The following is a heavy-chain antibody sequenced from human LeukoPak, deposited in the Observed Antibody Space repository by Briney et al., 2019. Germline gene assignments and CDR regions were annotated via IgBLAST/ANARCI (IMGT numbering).Heavy chain of an antibody. CDR3: ARGDSAYYYDSSGYGY. CDR1: GGSISRGDYY. CDR2: IYYSGST. D-gene: IGHD3-22*01. Sequence: PSETLSLTCTVSGGSISRGDYYWSWIRQPPGKGLEWIGYIYYSGSTYYNPSPKSRVTISVDTSKNQFSLKLSSVTAADTAVYYCARGDSAYYYDSSGYGYWGQGTLVTVSS. V-gene: IGHV4-30-4*08. J-gene: IGHJ4*02.